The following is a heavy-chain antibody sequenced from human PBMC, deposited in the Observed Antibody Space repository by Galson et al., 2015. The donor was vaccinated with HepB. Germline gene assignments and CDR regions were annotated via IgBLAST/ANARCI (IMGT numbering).Heavy chain of an antibody. CDR1: GFTFSSYG. CDR2: IWYDGSNK. Sequence: SLRLSCAASGFTFSSYGMHWVRQAPGKGLEWVAVIWYDGSNKYYADSVKGRFTISRDNSKNTLYLQMNSLRAEDTAVYYCAKLLPLWLGESRYGMDVWGQGTTVTVSS. J-gene: IGHJ6*02. D-gene: IGHD3-10*01. CDR3: AKLLPLWLGESRYGMDV. V-gene: IGHV3-33*06.